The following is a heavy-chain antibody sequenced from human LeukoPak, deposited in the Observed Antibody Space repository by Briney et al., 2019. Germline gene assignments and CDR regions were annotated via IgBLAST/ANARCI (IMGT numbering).Heavy chain of an antibody. CDR1: GFTFEDYA. D-gene: IGHD3-22*01. Sequence: GGSLRLSCAASGFTFEDYAMHWVRQAPGKGLEWVAGISWHSVTIAHADSVKGRFTISRDNAKNSLYLQMNSLRAEDTALYYCASTEGDVVIRAFDIWGQGTMVTVSS. CDR2: ISWHSVTI. CDR3: ASTEGDVVIRAFDI. V-gene: IGHV3-9*01. J-gene: IGHJ3*02.